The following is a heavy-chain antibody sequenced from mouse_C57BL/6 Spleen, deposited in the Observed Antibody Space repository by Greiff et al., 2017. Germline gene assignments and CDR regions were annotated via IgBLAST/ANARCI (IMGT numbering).Heavy chain of an antibody. CDR3: ARWEFITTVVATAKGDY. D-gene: IGHD1-1*01. CDR1: GFNIKDYY. V-gene: IGHV14-2*01. Sequence: EVQLKQSGAELVKPGASVKLSCTASGFNIKDYYMHWVKQRTEQGLEWIGRIDPEDGETKYAPKFQGKATITADTSSNTAYLQLSSLTSEDTAVYYCARWEFITTVVATAKGDYWGQGTTLTVSS. CDR2: IDPEDGET. J-gene: IGHJ2*01.